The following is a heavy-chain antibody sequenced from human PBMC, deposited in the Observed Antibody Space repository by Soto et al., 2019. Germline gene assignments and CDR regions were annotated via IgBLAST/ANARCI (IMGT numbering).Heavy chain of an antibody. Sequence: PSETLSLTCTVSGGSISSYYWSWIRQPPGKGLEWIGYIYYSGSTNYNPSLKSRVTISVDTSKNQFSLKLSSVTAADTAVYYCARASRAKITKGWGNHQTIRWFDLWGQGTLVTVAS. CDR1: GGSISSYY. V-gene: IGHV4-59*12. J-gene: IGHJ5*02. CDR3: ARASRAKITKGWGNHQTIRWFDL. CDR2: IYYSGST. D-gene: IGHD3-10*01.